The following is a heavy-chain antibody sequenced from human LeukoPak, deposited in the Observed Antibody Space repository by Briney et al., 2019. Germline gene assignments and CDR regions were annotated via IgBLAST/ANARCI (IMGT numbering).Heavy chain of an antibody. CDR2: ISSSSSYI. Sequence: GGSLRLSCAASGFTFSSYSLNWVRQAPGKGLEWVSSISSSSSYIYYADSVKGRFTISRDNAKNSLYLQMNSLRAEDTAVYYCAGGYSYGYNYYYYMDVWGEGATVTVSS. CDR3: AGGYSYGYNYYYYMDV. V-gene: IGHV3-21*01. D-gene: IGHD5-18*01. J-gene: IGHJ6*03. CDR1: GFTFSSYS.